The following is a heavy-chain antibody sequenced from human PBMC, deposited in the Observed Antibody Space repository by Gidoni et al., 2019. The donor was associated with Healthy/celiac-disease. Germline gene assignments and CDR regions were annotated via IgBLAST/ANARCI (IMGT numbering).Heavy chain of an antibody. D-gene: IGHD6-13*01. CDR2: IYHSGST. CDR1: GGPISSSNW. CDR3: ATRIAAAATGDAFDI. V-gene: IGHV4-4*02. Sequence: QVQLQESGPGLVKPSGTLSLTCAVSGGPISSSNWWSWVLQPPGKGLEWIGEIYHSGSTNYNPSLKSRVTISVDKSKNQFSLKLSSVTAADTAVYYCATRIAAAATGDAFDIWGQGTMVTVSS. J-gene: IGHJ3*02.